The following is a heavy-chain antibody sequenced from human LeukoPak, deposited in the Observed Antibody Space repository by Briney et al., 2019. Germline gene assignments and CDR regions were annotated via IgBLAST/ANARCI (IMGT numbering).Heavy chain of an antibody. CDR3: ARDYAFDI. CDR1: GFTFSSYS. CDR2: ISSSRSTI. Sequence: PGGALRLSCAASGFTFSSYSMNWVRQAPGKGREWGSYISSSRSTIYYADSVKGRFTIPRDNARKSLFLQMNSLRDEDTAVYYCARDYAFDIWGQGTMVTVSS. V-gene: IGHV3-48*02. J-gene: IGHJ3*02.